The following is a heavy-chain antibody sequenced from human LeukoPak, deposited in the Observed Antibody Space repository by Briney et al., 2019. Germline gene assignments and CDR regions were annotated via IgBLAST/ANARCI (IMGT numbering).Heavy chain of an antibody. CDR3: TTVSHSYGLIYYYYYMDV. V-gene: IGHV3-15*01. CDR2: IKSKTDGGTT. CDR1: GFTFSNAW. Sequence: PGGSLRLSCAASGFTFSNAWMSWVRQAPGKGLEWVGRIKSKTDGGTTDYAAPVKGRFTISRDDSKNTLYLQMNSLKTEDTAVYYCTTVSHSYGLIYYYYYMDVWGKGTTVTVSS. D-gene: IGHD5-18*01. J-gene: IGHJ6*03.